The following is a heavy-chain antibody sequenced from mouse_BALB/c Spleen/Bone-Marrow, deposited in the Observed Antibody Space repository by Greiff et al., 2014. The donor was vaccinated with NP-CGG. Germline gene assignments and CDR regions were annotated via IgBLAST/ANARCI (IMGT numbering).Heavy chain of an antibody. J-gene: IGHJ3*01. Sequence: QVPLQQTGAELVKPGASVKLSCKASGYTFTCYWMHWVEQRPWQGLEWIGEINPSNGRTNYNEKFKSKATLTVDKSSSTAYMRLSSLTSEDSAVYYCARYATATYWFAYWGQGTLVTVSA. D-gene: IGHD1-2*01. V-gene: IGHV1S81*02. CDR3: ARYATATYWFAY. CDR1: GYTFTCYW. CDR2: INPSNGRT.